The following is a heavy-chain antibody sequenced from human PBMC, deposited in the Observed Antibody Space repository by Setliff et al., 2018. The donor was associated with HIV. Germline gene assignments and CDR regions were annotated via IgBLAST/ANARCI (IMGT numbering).Heavy chain of an antibody. CDR2: IYPDDSNT. CDR3: VRRDGRLLNGFDF. Sequence: GESLKISCKTSGYEFYGWWIGWVRQKPGKGLEWMGIIYPDDSNTRYSPPFRGQVTISADMSISTAYLQWSSLQASDTAMYYCVRRDGRLLNGFDFWGQGTMVTVSS. CDR1: GYEFYGWW. D-gene: IGHD2-21*02. V-gene: IGHV5-51*01. J-gene: IGHJ3*01.